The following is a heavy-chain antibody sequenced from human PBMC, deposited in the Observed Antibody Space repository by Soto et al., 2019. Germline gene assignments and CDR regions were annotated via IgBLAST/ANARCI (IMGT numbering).Heavy chain of an antibody. Sequence: QVQLLQSGAEVKKPGSSVKVSCKSSGYTFTIYTVTWVRQAPGQGLEWMGRIIPIFTQTNYAQKFQDRVTITADKSTSTVYMELSGLRYEDTAVYYCARGGVGAAGGMDVWGQGTTVTVSS. CDR2: IIPIFTQT. J-gene: IGHJ6*02. D-gene: IGHD1-26*01. CDR3: ARGGVGAAGGMDV. CDR1: GYTFTIYT. V-gene: IGHV1-69*08.